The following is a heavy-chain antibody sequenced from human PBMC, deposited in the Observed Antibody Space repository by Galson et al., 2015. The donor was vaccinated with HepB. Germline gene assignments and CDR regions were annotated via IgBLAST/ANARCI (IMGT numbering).Heavy chain of an antibody. CDR2: ISGYNTNA. CDR3: ARGGMATRGGPTFDL. Sequence: SVKVSCKASGYTFTTFGISWVRQAPGQGLEWMGWISGYNTNANYAQKFQGRVAMAADTSKSTAYLEMGSLRSDDTAVYYCARGGMATRGGPTFDLWGQGTLVTVSS. D-gene: IGHD5-24*01. CDR1: GYTFTTFG. J-gene: IGHJ4*02. V-gene: IGHV1-18*01.